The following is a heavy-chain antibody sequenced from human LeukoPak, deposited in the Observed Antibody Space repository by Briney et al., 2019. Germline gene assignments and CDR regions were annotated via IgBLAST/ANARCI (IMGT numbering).Heavy chain of an antibody. Sequence: GGSLRLSCAASGFTFSSYAMSWVRQAPGKGLEWVSYISGSGRTMSYADSVKGRFTISRDNAKNSLYRQMNSLRVEDTAVYHCARGGLYGYDVFDYWGQGTLVTVSS. CDR3: ARGGLYGYDVFDY. D-gene: IGHD5-12*01. J-gene: IGHJ4*02. CDR1: GFTFSSYA. CDR2: ISGSGRTM. V-gene: IGHV3-48*03.